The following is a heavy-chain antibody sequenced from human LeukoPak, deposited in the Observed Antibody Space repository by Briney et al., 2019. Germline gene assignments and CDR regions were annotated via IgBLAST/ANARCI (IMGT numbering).Heavy chain of an antibody. CDR2: IYYSGST. CDR3: ARAAGGRATARGGMDV. CDR1: GGSISSGGYY. V-gene: IGHV4-31*03. J-gene: IGHJ6*02. D-gene: IGHD4-23*01. Sequence: PSQTLSLTCTVSGGSISSGGYYWSWIRQHPGKGLEWIGYIYYSGSTYYNPSLKSRVTISVDTSKNQFSLKLSSVTAADTAVYYCARAAGGRATARGGMDVWGQGTTVTVSS.